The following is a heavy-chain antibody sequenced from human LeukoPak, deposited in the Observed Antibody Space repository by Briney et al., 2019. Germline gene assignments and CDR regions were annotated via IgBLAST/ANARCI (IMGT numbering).Heavy chain of an antibody. J-gene: IGHJ6*03. D-gene: IGHD6-13*01. CDR3: ARGSSSWYPYYYYYMDV. CDR2: INHSGST. CDR1: GGSFSGYY. V-gene: IGHV4-34*01. Sequence: SETLSLTCAVYGGSFSGYYWSWIRQPPGKGLEWIGEINHSGSTNYNPSLKSRVTISVDTSTNQFSLKLSSVTVADTAVYYCARGSSSWYPYYYYYMDVWGKGTTVTVSS.